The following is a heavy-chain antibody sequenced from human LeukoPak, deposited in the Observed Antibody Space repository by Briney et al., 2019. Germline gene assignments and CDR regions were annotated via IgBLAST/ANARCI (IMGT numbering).Heavy chain of an antibody. V-gene: IGHV3-30-3*01. D-gene: IGHD3-9*01. Sequence: GGSLRLSCAASGFTFSSYAMHWVRQAPGKGLEWVAVKSYDGSNKYYADSVKGRFTISRDNSKNTLYLQMNSLRAEDTAVYYCAKGIRGKYDILTGYPNLDYWGQGTLVTVSS. CDR3: AKGIRGKYDILTGYPNLDY. J-gene: IGHJ4*02. CDR2: KSYDGSNK. CDR1: GFTFSSYA.